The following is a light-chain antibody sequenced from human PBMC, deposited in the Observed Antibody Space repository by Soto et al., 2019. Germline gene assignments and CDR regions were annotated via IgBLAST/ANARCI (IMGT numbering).Light chain of an antibody. J-gene: IGKJ2*01. V-gene: IGKV3-15*01. Sequence: IVMTQSPATLSVSPGERATLSCRASQNIYSNVAWYQQKPGQAPRLLIYGASTRATGVPARFSGGGSGTDFTLTISSLQSEDSAIYYCQQYNQWPLYTFGQGTKLEI. CDR1: QNIYSN. CDR3: QQYNQWPLYT. CDR2: GAS.